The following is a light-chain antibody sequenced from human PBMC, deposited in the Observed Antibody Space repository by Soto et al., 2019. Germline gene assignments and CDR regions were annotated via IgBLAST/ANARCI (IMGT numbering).Light chain of an antibody. CDR1: SSNIGRNY. Sequence: QSVLTQPPSASGTPGQRVTISCSGSSSNIGRNYVYWYQQLPGTDPKLLIYRNNERPSGVPERFSGSKSGTSASLAISGLRSEDEADYYCAAWDDSLSAYVVFGGGTKVTVL. V-gene: IGLV1-47*01. CDR3: AAWDDSLSAYVV. CDR2: RNN. J-gene: IGLJ2*01.